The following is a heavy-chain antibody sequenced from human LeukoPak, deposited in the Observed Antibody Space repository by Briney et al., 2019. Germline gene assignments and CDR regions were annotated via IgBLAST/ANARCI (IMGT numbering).Heavy chain of an antibody. J-gene: IGHJ4*02. CDR3: ATGRDFDY. CDR1: GFTFSSYS. Sequence: GSLRLSCAASGFTFSSYSMNWVRQPPGKGLEWIGEINHSGSTNYNPSLKSRVTISVDTSKNQFSLKLSSVTAADTAVYYCATGRDFDYWGQGTLVTVSS. CDR2: INHSGST. D-gene: IGHD1-14*01. V-gene: IGHV4-34*08.